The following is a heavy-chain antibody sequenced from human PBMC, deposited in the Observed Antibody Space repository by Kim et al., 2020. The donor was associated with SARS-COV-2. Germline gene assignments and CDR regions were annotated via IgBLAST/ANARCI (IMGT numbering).Heavy chain of an antibody. J-gene: IGHJ4*02. CDR3: ARGGSSWYAAFDY. Sequence: YNPSHKSRVTISVDTSKKQFSRKLSSVTAADTAVYYGARGGSSWYAAFDYWGQGTLVTVSS. D-gene: IGHD6-13*01. V-gene: IGHV4-31*02.